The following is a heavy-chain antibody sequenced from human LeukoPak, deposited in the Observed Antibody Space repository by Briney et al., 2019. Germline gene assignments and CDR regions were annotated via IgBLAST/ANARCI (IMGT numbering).Heavy chain of an antibody. D-gene: IGHD3-22*01. V-gene: IGHV4-34*01. CDR1: GGSFSGYH. CDR2: INHSGST. J-gene: IGHJ1*01. CDR3: ARGVLRGYYYDSVFAFQH. Sequence: SETLSLTCAVYGGSFSGYHWSWIRQPPGKGLEWIGEINHSGSTNYNPSLKSRVTISVDTSKNQFSLKLSSVTAADTAVYYCARGVLRGYYYDSVFAFQHWGQGTLVTVSS.